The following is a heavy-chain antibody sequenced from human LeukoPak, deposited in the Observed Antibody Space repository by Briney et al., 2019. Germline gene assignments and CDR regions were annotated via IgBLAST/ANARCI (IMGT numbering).Heavy chain of an antibody. CDR3: VTVTTWDNYFDY. J-gene: IGHJ4*02. Sequence: PGGSLRLSCGASGFTFSSYGMHWVRQAPGKGLEWVAVISYDGSNKYYADSVKGRFTISRDNSKNTLYLQMNSLRAEDTAVYYCVTVTTWDNYFDYWGQGTLVTVSS. D-gene: IGHD4-17*01. CDR1: GFTFSSYG. V-gene: IGHV3-30*03. CDR2: ISYDGSNK.